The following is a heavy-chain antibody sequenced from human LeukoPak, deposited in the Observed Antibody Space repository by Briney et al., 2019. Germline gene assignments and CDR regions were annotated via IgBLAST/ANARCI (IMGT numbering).Heavy chain of an antibody. CDR3: ARVPPWYYGMDV. V-gene: IGHV1-2*02. CDR1: GYTFSGYY. J-gene: IGHJ6*02. Sequence: EASVTVSCKASGYTFSGYYMHWVRQAPGQGLEWMGWINPNSGGTNYAQKFQGRVTMTRDTSISTAYMELSRLRSDDTAVYYCARVPPWYYGMDVWGQGTTVTVS. CDR2: INPNSGGT.